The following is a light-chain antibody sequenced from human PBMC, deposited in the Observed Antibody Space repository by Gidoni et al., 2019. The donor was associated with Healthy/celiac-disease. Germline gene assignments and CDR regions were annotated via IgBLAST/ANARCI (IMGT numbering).Light chain of an antibody. CDR3: QQGSGLPVT. V-gene: IGKV1-12*01. J-gene: IGKJ3*01. Sequence: DIQMTQSPSSVSAFVGYRVVITCLTSQDIRDCLAWYYQIPGKAPQLLIFPASSLQKGVSSSFSGGASGTEFTLTITDLQPEDSGVYFCQQGSGLPVTFGPGTKVTI. CDR2: PAS. CDR1: QDIRDC.